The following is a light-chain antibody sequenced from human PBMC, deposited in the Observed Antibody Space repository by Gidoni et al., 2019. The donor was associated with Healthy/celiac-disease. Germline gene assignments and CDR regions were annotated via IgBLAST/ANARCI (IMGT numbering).Light chain of an antibody. V-gene: IGKV1-5*03. Sequence: DIQMTQSPSTLSASVGDRVTITCRASQSISSWLAWYQQKPGKAPKLLIYKASSLESGVPSRFSGSGSGTEFTLTSSSLQPDDFATYYCQQYNSYSPVFTFXPXTKVDIK. CDR3: QQYNSYSPVFT. CDR2: KAS. J-gene: IGKJ3*01. CDR1: QSISSW.